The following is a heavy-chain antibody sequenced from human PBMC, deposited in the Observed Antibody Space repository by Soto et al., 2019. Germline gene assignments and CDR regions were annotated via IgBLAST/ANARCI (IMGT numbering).Heavy chain of an antibody. J-gene: IGHJ6*03. CDR1: GFTFSSYW. CDR2: IKQDGSEK. Sequence: GGSLRLSCAASGFTFSSYWMSWVRQAPGKGLEWVANIKQDGSEKYYVDSVKGRFTISRDNAKNSLYLQMNSLRAKDTAVYYCARDYDYYGSGSYRSSSVYYYYYYMDVWGKGTTVTVSS. CDR3: ARDYDYYGSGSYRSSSVYYYYYYMDV. D-gene: IGHD3-10*01. V-gene: IGHV3-7*01.